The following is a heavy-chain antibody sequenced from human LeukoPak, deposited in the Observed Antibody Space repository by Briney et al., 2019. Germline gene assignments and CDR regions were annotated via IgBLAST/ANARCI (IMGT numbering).Heavy chain of an antibody. CDR1: GFSFNTFA. D-gene: IGHD3-16*01. V-gene: IGHV3-23*05. CDR3: TKDSQGSYDGFWYGTYGMDV. Sequence: GGSLRLSCVASGFSFNTFALTWVRQAPGKGLEWVSTISDYPHYADSVRGRFTISRDNSRKTVFLQMNSLAPEDAATYYCTKDSQGSYDGFWYGTYGMDVWGQGTTVTVSS. CDR2: ISDYP. J-gene: IGHJ6*02.